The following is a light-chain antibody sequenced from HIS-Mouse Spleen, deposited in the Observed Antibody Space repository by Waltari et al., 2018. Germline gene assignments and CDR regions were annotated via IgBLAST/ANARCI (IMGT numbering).Light chain of an antibody. Sequence: QSVLTQPPSASGTPGQRVTISCSGSSSNIGSNYVYWYQQLPGTAPKPLIYRNKPRPSGVPDRFSGAKAGTSASLAISGLRSEDEADYYCAAWDDSLSGRVFGGGTKLTVL. CDR2: RNK. CDR1: SSNIGSNY. V-gene: IGLV1-47*01. J-gene: IGLJ3*02. CDR3: AAWDDSLSGRV.